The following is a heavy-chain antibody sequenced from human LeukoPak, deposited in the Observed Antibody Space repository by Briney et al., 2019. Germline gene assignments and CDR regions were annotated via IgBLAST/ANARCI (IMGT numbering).Heavy chain of an antibody. J-gene: IGHJ4*02. V-gene: IGHV7-4-1*02. D-gene: IGHD1-26*01. CDR1: GYTFTSYA. Sequence: ASVTVSCKASGYTFTSYAMNWVRQAPGQGLEWMGWINTNTGNPTYARGFTGRFVFSLDTSVSTAYLQISSPKAEDTAVYYCARAILGGSYRGSDYWGQGTLVTVSS. CDR2: INTNTGNP. CDR3: ARAILGGSYRGSDY.